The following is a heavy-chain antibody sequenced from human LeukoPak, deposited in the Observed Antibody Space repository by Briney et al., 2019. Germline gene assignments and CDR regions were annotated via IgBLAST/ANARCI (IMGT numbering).Heavy chain of an antibody. Sequence: ASVKVSCKASGYTFTSYDINWVRQAPGQGLEWMGWINPNSGGTNYAQKFQGRVTMTRDTSISTAYMELSRLRSDDTAVYYCARGHDSPDYWGQGTLVTVSS. D-gene: IGHD2-15*01. CDR2: INPNSGGT. J-gene: IGHJ4*02. V-gene: IGHV1-2*02. CDR1: GYTFTSYD. CDR3: ARGHDSPDY.